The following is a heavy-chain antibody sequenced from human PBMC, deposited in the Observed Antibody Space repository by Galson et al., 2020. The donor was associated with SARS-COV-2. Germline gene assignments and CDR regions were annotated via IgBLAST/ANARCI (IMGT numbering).Heavy chain of an antibody. D-gene: IGHD3-10*01. J-gene: IGHJ6*02. CDR2: ISTSGGST. Sequence: GGSLRLSCAASGFPFSTYSMSWVRQAPGKGLEWVSGISTSGGSTYYADSVKGRFTISRDNSKNMLYLQMNSLRAGDTAVYYCAKEVSSFGYFYGMDVWGQGTTVTVSS. V-gene: IGHV3-23*01. CDR1: GFPFSTYS. CDR3: AKEVSSFGYFYGMDV.